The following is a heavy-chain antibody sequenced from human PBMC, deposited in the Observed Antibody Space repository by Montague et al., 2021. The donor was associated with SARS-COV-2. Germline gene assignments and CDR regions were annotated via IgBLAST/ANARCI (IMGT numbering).Heavy chain of an antibody. J-gene: IGHJ6*02. Sequence: SETLSLTCAVYGGSFSGYYWSWIRQPPGKGLEWIGEIYHSGSTNYNSSLKSRVTISVDTSKNQFSLKLSSVTAADTAVYYCARVRYNGSGTSLGMDVWGQGTTVTVSS. CDR2: IYHSGST. V-gene: IGHV4-34*01. D-gene: IGHD3-10*01. CDR1: GGSFSGYY. CDR3: ARVRYNGSGTSLGMDV.